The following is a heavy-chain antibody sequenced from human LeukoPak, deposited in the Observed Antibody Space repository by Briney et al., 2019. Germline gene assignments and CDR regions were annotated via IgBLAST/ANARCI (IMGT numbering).Heavy chain of an antibody. Sequence: ASVKVSCKASGYTFTSYYMHWVRQAPGQGLEWMGIINPSGGSTSYAQKFQGRVTMTRDMSTSTVYMELSSLRSEDTAVYYCARAGYNWNDRDAFDIWGQGTMVTVSS. D-gene: IGHD1-20*01. CDR2: INPSGGST. CDR3: ARAGYNWNDRDAFDI. V-gene: IGHV1-46*01. CDR1: GYTFTSYY. J-gene: IGHJ3*02.